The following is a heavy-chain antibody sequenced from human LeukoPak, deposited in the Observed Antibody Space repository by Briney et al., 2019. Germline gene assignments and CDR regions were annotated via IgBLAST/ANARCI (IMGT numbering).Heavy chain of an antibody. D-gene: IGHD4-17*01. V-gene: IGHV4-4*02. CDR2: IYHSGST. CDR3: ARGTTVTTGFDN. Sequence: SGTLSLTCAVSGGSISSSNWWSWVRQPPGKGLEWIREIYHSGSTNYNPSLKSRVTISVDTSKNQFSLKLSSVTAADTAVYYCARGTTVTTGFDNWGQGTLVTVSS. CDR1: GGSISSSNW. J-gene: IGHJ4*02.